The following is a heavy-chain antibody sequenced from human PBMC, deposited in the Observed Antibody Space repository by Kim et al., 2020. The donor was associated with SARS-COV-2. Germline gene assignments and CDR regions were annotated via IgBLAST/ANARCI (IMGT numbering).Heavy chain of an antibody. Sequence: GGSLRLSCAASGFTFSSYGMHWVRQAPGKGLEWVAVIWYDGSNKYYADSVKGRFTISRDNSKNTLYLQMNSLRAEDTAVYYCATGEHHLYYYGMDVWGQGTTVTVSS. V-gene: IGHV3-33*01. D-gene: IGHD3-10*01. CDR3: ATGEHHLYYYGMDV. J-gene: IGHJ6*02. CDR2: IWYDGSNK. CDR1: GFTFSSYG.